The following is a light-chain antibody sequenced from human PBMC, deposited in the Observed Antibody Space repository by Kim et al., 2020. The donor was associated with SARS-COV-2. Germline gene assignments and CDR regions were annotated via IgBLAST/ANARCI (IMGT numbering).Light chain of an antibody. CDR2: QDT. J-gene: IGLJ2*01. CDR1: KLGDKY. CDR3: QAWDSSTPV. V-gene: IGLV3-1*01. Sequence: SYELTKPPSVSVSPGQTASITCFGDKLGDKYACWFQQKPGQSPVLVIYQDTKRPSGIPERFSGSNSGNTATLTISGTQAMDEADYYCQAWDSSTPVFGGGTQLTVL.